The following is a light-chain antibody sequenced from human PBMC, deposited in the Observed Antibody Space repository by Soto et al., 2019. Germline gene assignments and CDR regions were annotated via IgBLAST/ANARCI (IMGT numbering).Light chain of an antibody. Sequence: DIQMTQSPSSVSASVGDRVTITCRASQGISNWLAWYQQQPGKAPKLLIYSASTLQSGVPSRFSGGGAGTHFTLIISSLQTEDFATYYCQQTNTFFPLSFGGGTKVEIK. CDR3: QQTNTFFPLS. CDR1: QGISNW. CDR2: SAS. V-gene: IGKV1-12*01. J-gene: IGKJ4*01.